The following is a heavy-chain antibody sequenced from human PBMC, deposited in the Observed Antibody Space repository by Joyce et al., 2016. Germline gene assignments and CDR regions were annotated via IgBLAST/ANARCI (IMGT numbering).Heavy chain of an antibody. CDR2: IHYTGST. D-gene: IGHD3-16*01. V-gene: IGHV4-34*02. CDR3: ARGTDYVWVSP. Sequence: QVQLQQWGAGLLKPSETLSLTCRVYGASFTLYPYWFSWIRQSPEKGLEWIGEIHYTGSTNYNPSFKSRFTMSVDTSKSQFFLKLTSMTAADTAVYYCARGTDYVWVSPWGQGTLVTVSS. J-gene: IGHJ4*02. CDR1: GASFTLYPYW.